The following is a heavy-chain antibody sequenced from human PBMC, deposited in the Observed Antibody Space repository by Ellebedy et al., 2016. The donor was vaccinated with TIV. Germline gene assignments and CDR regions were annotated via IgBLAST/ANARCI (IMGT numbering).Heavy chain of an antibody. CDR2: INPNSGGT. V-gene: IGHV1-2*02. Sequence: ASVKVSCKAIGYTFTDYYFHWVRQAPGQGLEWMGWINPNSGGTNYAQKFQGRVTMTRDTSISTAYMEMGRLRSDDTALYYCARGMLREYAFDIWGQGTMVTVSS. J-gene: IGHJ3*02. CDR3: ARGMLREYAFDI. D-gene: IGHD3-10*01. CDR1: GYTFTDYY.